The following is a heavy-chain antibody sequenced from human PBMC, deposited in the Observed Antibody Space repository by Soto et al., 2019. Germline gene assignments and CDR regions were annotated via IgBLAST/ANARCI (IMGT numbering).Heavy chain of an antibody. CDR1: GGSISSGDYY. V-gene: IGHV4-30-4*01. CDR3: ARVGGFGATTIDY. Sequence: SETLSLTCTVSGGSISSGDYYWSWIRQPPGKGLEWIGYIYYSGSTYYNPSLKSRVTISVDTSKNQFSLKLSSVTAADKAVYYCARVGGFGATTIDYWGQGTLVTVSS. CDR2: IYYSGST. J-gene: IGHJ4*02. D-gene: IGHD3-10*01.